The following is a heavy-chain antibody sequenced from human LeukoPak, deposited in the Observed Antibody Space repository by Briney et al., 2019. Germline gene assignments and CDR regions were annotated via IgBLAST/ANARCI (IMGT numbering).Heavy chain of an antibody. J-gene: IGHJ6*01. CDR1: GYTFTNYA. V-gene: IGHV7-4-1*02. Sequence: ASVKVSCKASGYTFTNYAMNWVRQAPGQGLEWMGWINTNTGNPKYAQGFTGRFVFSLDTPVSTAYLQISSLKAEDTAVYYCARGGRKYYYYGMDVWGQGTTVTVSS. CDR3: ARGGRKYYYYGMDV. CDR2: INTNTGNP.